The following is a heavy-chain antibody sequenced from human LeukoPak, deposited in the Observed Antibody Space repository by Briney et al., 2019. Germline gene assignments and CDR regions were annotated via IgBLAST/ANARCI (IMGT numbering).Heavy chain of an antibody. Sequence: SVKVSCKASGGTFSSYAISWVRQAPGQGLEWMGGIIPIFGTANYAQKFQGRVTITTDESTSTAYMELSSLRSEDTAVYYCARGYCSSTSCQYLDYYYYMDVWGKGTTVTVSS. CDR1: GGTFSSYA. D-gene: IGHD2-2*01. J-gene: IGHJ6*03. V-gene: IGHV1-69*05. CDR2: IIPIFGTA. CDR3: ARGYCSSTSCQYLDYYYYMDV.